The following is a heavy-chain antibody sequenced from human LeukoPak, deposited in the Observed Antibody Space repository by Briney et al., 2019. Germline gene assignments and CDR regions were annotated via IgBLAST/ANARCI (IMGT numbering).Heavy chain of an antibody. CDR1: GYTFTSYA. CDR3: AREALRMAAAVRAYISDY. V-gene: IGHV7-4-1*02. J-gene: IGHJ4*02. CDR2: INTNTGNP. Sequence: ASVKVSCKASGYTFTSYAMNWVRQAPGQGLEWMGWINTNTGNPTYAQGFTGRFVFSLDTSVSTAYLQISSLKAEDTAVYYCAREALRMAAAVRAYISDYWGQGTLVTVSS. D-gene: IGHD6-13*01.